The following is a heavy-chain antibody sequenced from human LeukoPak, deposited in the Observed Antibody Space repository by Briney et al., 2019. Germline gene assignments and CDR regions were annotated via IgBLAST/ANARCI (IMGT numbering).Heavy chain of an antibody. D-gene: IGHD3-22*01. V-gene: IGHV4-59*01. J-gene: IGHJ4*02. CDR1: GGSIRSYY. CDR2: MFYSGST. Sequence: PSETLSLTCTVSGGSIRSYYWSWIRQPPGKGLEWIGYMFYSGSTNYNPSLRSRVTISVDTSKNQFSLKLTSVTAADTAVYYCAAYDSSGYAFHYWGQGTLVTVSS. CDR3: AAYDSSGYAFHY.